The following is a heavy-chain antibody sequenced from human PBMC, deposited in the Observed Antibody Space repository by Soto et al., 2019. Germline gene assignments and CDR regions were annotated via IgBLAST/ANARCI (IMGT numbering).Heavy chain of an antibody. D-gene: IGHD3-22*01. J-gene: IGHJ4*02. CDR3: TRRARIGKQLWLPFDS. CDR1: GYTFTSYD. Sequence: ASVKVSCKASGYTFTSYDINWVRQATGQGLEWMGWMNPNSGNTAYAQKFQGRVTMTGDTTTNTAYMELTGLTSADTAVYYCTRRARIGKQLWLPFDSWAQGTLVTVSS. V-gene: IGHV1-8*01. CDR2: MNPNSGNT.